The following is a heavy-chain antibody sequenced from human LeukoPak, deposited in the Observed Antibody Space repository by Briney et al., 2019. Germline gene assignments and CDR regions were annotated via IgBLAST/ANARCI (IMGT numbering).Heavy chain of an antibody. CDR2: INPSVGRT. CDR3: ARDHGPYSSSSSYYYYYMDV. V-gene: IGHV1-46*01. J-gene: IGHJ6*03. CDR1: GYTFTSYY. Sequence: ASVKVSCKASGYTFTSYYMHWVRQAPGQGGEWRGIINPSVGRTSYAQKFHGPVTMTRDISTSTVYMALSSLRSEDTAVYYCARDHGPYSSSSSYYYYYMDVWGKGTTVPVSS. D-gene: IGHD6-13*01.